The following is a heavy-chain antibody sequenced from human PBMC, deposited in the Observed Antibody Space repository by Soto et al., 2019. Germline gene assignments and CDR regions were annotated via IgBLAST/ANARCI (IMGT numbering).Heavy chain of an antibody. V-gene: IGHV3-23*01. CDR2: ISGGGGST. J-gene: IGHJ4*02. Sequence: PGGSLRLSCAASGFTFNNYAMSWVRQAPGKGLEWVSSISGGGGSTYYADSMKGRFTISRDNSKNTLYLQMNSLRAEDTALYYCAKRRVGSGSSPPHFDYWGQGTLVTVSS. D-gene: IGHD1-26*01. CDR3: AKRRVGSGSSPPHFDY. CDR1: GFTFNNYA.